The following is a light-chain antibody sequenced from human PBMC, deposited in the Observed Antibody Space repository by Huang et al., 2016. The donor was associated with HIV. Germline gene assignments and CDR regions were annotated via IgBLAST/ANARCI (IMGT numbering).Light chain of an antibody. CDR2: LGS. Sequence: DIVMTQSPLSLPVTPGEPASISCRSSLSLLHSNGYNYLDWYLQKPGQSPQLLISLGSDRASGVPDRFIGNGSGTDFTLRISRVEAEDVGIYYCMQALQTPITFGQGTRLEIE. V-gene: IGKV2-28*01. CDR1: LSLLHSNGYNY. CDR3: MQALQTPIT. J-gene: IGKJ5*01.